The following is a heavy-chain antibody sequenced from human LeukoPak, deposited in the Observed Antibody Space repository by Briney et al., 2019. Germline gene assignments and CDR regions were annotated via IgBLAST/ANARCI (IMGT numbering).Heavy chain of an antibody. CDR2: IYYGGVT. CDR3: ATARLTLIETWFDP. J-gene: IGHJ5*02. V-gene: IGHV4-59*08. CDR1: GAAIGIYY. Sequence: SETLSLTCSVSGAAIGIYYWSRIQQPPGKGLEWIGHIYYGGVTNYNPSLKSRLTISLDTSQHQFSLKLTSVTAADTAVYYCATARLTLIETWFDPWGQGTLVTVSS. D-gene: IGHD3-22*01.